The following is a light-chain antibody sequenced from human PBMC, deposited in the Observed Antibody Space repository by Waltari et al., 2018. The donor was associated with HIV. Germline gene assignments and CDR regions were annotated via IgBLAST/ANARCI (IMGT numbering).Light chain of an antibody. Sequence: QSALTQPASVSGSPGQSLTISCTGTSSDVGGYNSVAWYQQHPGKAPKLIISDVSNRPSGVPYRLSGSKSGNTASLTIAGLQAEDEADYYCKSKTSSSTPCVFGTGTKFTVL. CDR1: SSDVGGYNS. CDR3: KSKTSSSTPCV. V-gene: IGLV2-14*03. CDR2: DVS. J-gene: IGLJ1*01.